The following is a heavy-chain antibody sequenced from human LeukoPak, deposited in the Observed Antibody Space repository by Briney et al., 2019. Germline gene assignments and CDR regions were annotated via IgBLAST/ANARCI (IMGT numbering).Heavy chain of an antibody. CDR3: ARTKGRWLVQGNFDY. CDR2: IKQEGSER. D-gene: IGHD6-19*01. V-gene: IGHV3-7*01. CDR1: GFTFSSHR. Sequence: PGGSLRLSCAASGFTFSSHRMSWVRQAPGKGLEGVANIKQEGSERYSVDSVKGRFTISRDNAKNSLYLQMNSLRAEDTAVYYCARTKGRWLVQGNFDYWGQGTLVTVSS. J-gene: IGHJ4*02.